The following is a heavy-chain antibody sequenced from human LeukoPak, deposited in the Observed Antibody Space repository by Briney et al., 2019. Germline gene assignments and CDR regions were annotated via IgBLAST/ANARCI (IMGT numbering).Heavy chain of an antibody. CDR1: GFTFSTYS. CDR2: ISSGSGYI. J-gene: IGHJ3*02. CDR3: ARSISSGWNVDAFDI. V-gene: IGHV3-21*01. Sequence: GGSLRLSCATSGFTFSTYSMNWVRQAPGKGLEWVSSISSGSGYIYYADSVKGRFTVSRDNAKKSLYLQMISLRAEDTAVYYCARSISSGWNVDAFDIWGQGTMVTVSS. D-gene: IGHD6-19*01.